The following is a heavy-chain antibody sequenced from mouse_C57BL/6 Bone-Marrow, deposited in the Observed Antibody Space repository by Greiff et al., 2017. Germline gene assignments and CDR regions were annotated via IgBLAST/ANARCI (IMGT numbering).Heavy chain of an antibody. CDR1: GYTFTDYN. CDR3: AGGAAVYYGGSYWDVDV. V-gene: IGHV1-22*01. J-gene: IGHJ1*03. Sequence: SGPELVKPGASVKMSCKASGYTFTDYNMHWVKQSHGKSLEWIGYINPNNGGTSYNQKFKGKATLTVNKSSSTASMELRSLTSEAAAVYYCAGGAAVYYGGSYWDVDVGGRGTAVIVSA. D-gene: IGHD1-1*01. CDR2: INPNNGGT.